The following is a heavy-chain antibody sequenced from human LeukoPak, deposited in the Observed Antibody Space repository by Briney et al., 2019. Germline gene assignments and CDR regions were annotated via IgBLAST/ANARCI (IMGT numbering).Heavy chain of an antibody. CDR1: GFSFSNYG. CDR2: LTSSGAST. Sequence: GGSLRLSCAASGFSFSNYGMNWVRQAPGKGLEWVSGLTSSGASTYYADSVKGRFTISRDNSKNPVYLQINSLTAEDTAVYYCGRDSRWAQPDYWGQGTLVTVSS. D-gene: IGHD5-24*01. CDR3: GRDSRWAQPDY. V-gene: IGHV3-23*01. J-gene: IGHJ4*02.